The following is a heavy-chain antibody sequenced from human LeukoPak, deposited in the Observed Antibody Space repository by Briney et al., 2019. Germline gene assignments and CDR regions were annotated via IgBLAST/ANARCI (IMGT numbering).Heavy chain of an antibody. J-gene: IGHJ4*02. Sequence: SETLSLTCTVSGGSISSYYWSWIRQPPGKGLEWIGYIYTSGGTNYNPSLKSRVTISVDTSKNQFSLKLSSVTAADTAVYYCARLELSSSWYYGYWGQGTLVTVSS. CDR2: IYTSGGT. CDR3: ARLELSSSWYYGY. D-gene: IGHD6-13*01. V-gene: IGHV4-4*09. CDR1: GGSISSYY.